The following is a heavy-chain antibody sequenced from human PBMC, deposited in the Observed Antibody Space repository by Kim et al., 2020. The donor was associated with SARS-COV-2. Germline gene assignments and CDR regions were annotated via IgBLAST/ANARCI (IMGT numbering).Heavy chain of an antibody. J-gene: IGHJ4*02. D-gene: IGHD1-26*01. CDR1: GFTFSSYA. V-gene: IGHV3-30-3*01. CDR3: ARAYSGSYLGYFDY. Sequence: GGSLRLSCAASGFTFSSYAMHWVRQAPGKGLEWVAVISYDGSNKYYADSVKGRFTISRDNSKNTLYLHMNSLRAEDTAVYYCARAYSGSYLGYFDYWGQG. CDR2: ISYDGSNK.